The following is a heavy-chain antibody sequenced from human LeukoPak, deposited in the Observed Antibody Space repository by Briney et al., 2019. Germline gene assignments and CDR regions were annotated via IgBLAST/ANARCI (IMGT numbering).Heavy chain of an antibody. D-gene: IGHD1-14*01. V-gene: IGHV3-23*01. Sequence: GGSLRLSCAASGFTFSSYAMSLVRQAPGKGLEWVSAISGSGGSTYYADSVKGRFTISRDNSKNTLYLQMNSLRAEDTAVYYCAKDRTRTSTSFDYWGQGTLVTVSS. CDR3: AKDRTRTSTSFDY. CDR2: ISGSGGST. J-gene: IGHJ4*02. CDR1: GFTFSSYA.